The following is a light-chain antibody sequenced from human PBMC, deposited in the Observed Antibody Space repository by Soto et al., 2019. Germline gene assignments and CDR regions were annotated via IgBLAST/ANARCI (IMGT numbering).Light chain of an antibody. V-gene: IGKV3-15*01. Sequence: EIVMTQSPATLSASPGERATLSCRATQGIGSTLAWYQQKPGQTPRLLIYGASTRATGVPARFSGSGSGTEFTLTLNSLQSEDFAVYYCQRYNNWPLTFGGGTKVEIK. J-gene: IGKJ4*01. CDR2: GAS. CDR1: QGIGST. CDR3: QRYNNWPLT.